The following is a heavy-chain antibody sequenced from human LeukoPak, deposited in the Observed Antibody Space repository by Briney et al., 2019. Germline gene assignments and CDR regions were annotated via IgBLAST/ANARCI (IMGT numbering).Heavy chain of an antibody. D-gene: IGHD3-9*01. CDR3: ARDTNYDILTGYFQFDP. CDR1: GYTFTSYG. Sequence: ASVKVSCKASGYTFTSYGISWVRQAPGQGLEWMGWISAYNGNTNYAQKLQGRVTMTTDISTSTAYMELRSLRSDDTAVYYCARDTNYDILTGYFQFDPWGQGTLVTVSS. V-gene: IGHV1-18*01. J-gene: IGHJ5*02. CDR2: ISAYNGNT.